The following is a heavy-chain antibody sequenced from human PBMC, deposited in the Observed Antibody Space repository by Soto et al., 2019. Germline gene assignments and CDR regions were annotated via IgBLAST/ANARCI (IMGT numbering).Heavy chain of an antibody. D-gene: IGHD1-26*01. J-gene: IGHJ6*02. CDR3: ARDVSGGYYYYGMDV. V-gene: IGHV1-46*02. CDR2: INPSTGST. Sequence: ASLQVSCKGSLCTRNSYNMHWVRQAPGQGLEWMGIINPSTGSTSYAQKFQGRVTMTRDTSTSTAYMELSSLRSEDTAVYYCARDVSGGYYYYGMDVCGQGGTVTVSS. CDR1: LCTRNSYN.